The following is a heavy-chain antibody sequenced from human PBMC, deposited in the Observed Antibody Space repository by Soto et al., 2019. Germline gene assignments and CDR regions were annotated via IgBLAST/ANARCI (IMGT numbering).Heavy chain of an antibody. V-gene: IGHV4-34*01. Sequence: SETLSLTCAVYGGSFSGYYWSWIRQPPGKGLEWIGEINHSGNTNYNPSLKIRVTISVYKSKNQFSLKLSSVTAADTAVYYCARDQLEGNWFDPWGQGTLVTVSS. J-gene: IGHJ5*02. CDR3: ARDQLEGNWFDP. CDR1: GGSFSGYY. D-gene: IGHD1-1*01. CDR2: INHSGNT.